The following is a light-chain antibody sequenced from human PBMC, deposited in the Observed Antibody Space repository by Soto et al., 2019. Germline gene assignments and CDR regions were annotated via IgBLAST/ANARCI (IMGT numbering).Light chain of an antibody. Sequence: AIKLTQSPSSLSASVGDRVTITCRASQGISSALAWYQQKPGKAPKLLIYDASSLESGVPSRFSGSGSGTDFTLTIRSLQPEDFATYYCQQFNSYPTFGQGTRLEIK. CDR2: DAS. V-gene: IGKV1-13*02. CDR3: QQFNSYPT. J-gene: IGKJ5*01. CDR1: QGISSA.